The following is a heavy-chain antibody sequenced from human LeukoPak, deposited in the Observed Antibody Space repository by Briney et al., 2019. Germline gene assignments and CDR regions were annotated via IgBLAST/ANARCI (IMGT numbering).Heavy chain of an antibody. CDR2: IIPIFGTA. V-gene: IGHV1-69*06. J-gene: IGHJ4*02. D-gene: IGHD3-22*01. CDR1: GGTFSSYA. CDR3: ATSRITMIVFDY. Sequence: ASVKVSCKASGGTFSSYAISWVRQAPGQGLEWMGGIIPIFGTANYAQKFQGRVTITADKSTSTAYMELSSLRSEDTAVYYCATSRITMIVFDYWGQGTLVTVSS.